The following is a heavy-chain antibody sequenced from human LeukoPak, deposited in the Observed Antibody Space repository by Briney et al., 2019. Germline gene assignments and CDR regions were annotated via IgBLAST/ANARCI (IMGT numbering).Heavy chain of an antibody. J-gene: IGHJ4*02. V-gene: IGHV4-59*08. CDR1: GGSISSYY. Sequence: SETLSLTCTVSGGSISSYYWSWIRQPPGKGLEWIGYIYYSGSTNYNPPLKSRVTISVDTSKNQFSLKLSSVTAADTAVYYCASSKRDYYDSSGYYNFDYWGQGTLVTVSS. D-gene: IGHD3-22*01. CDR2: IYYSGST. CDR3: ASSKRDYYDSSGYYNFDY.